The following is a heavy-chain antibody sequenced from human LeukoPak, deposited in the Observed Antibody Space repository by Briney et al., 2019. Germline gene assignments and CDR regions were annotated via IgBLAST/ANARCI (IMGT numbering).Heavy chain of an antibody. CDR1: GYITISKS. J-gene: IGHJ4*02. D-gene: IGHD4-11*01. CDR2: TNPGVSDT. Sequence: AESPQISCEASGYITISKSTRTWRHQARENLVWRGITNPGVSDTRYSPSFQGQVTISADKSISTASLQWSSLKASDTAMYYCARFRPDSNSGGFYYFDYWGQGTLVTVSS. V-gene: IGHV5-51*01. CDR3: ARFRPDSNSGGFYYFDY.